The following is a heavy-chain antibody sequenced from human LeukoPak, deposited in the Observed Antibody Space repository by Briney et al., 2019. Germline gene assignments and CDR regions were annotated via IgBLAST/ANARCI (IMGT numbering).Heavy chain of an antibody. J-gene: IGHJ4*02. CDR2: ISSDGTTK. Sequence: GGSLRLSCAGSGFTFASYAVHWVREAPGKRLEWVAFISSDGTTKHYRGSVKGRFTLSRDNSKNTVSLQMSSLGTEDTAVYSCARGRDSGSFIIDYWGQGTLVTVSS. V-gene: IGHV3-30-3*01. CDR1: GFTFASYA. CDR3: ARGRDSGSFIIDY. D-gene: IGHD3-10*01.